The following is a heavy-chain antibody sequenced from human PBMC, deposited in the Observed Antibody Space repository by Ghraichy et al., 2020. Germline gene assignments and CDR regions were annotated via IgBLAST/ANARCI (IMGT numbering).Heavy chain of an antibody. D-gene: IGHD3-10*01. CDR3: AKGAGKFYFSEFDL. CDR1: GFTFSDFA. CDR2: ISAAGGAT. V-gene: IGHV3-23*01. Sequence: GGSLRLSCTASGFTFSDFAMNWVRQAQGTGLEWVSGISAAGGATAYADSVRGRFTVSRDNSNDTVFLQLNTLRAEDAAIYFCAKGAGKFYFSEFDLWGQGSLVTVSS. J-gene: IGHJ4*02.